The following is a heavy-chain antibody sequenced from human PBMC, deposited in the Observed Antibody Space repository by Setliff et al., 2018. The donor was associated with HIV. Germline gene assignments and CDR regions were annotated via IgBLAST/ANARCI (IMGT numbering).Heavy chain of an antibody. CDR2: IYYSGST. J-gene: IGHJ4*02. Sequence: KPSETLSLTCTVSGGSISSGGYYWSWIRQPPGKGLEWIGYIYYSGSTNYNPSLKSRVTISVDTSKNQFSLKLSSVTAADTAVYYCARRGVMITFGGVYFNYWGQGTLVTV. CDR1: GGSISSGGYY. D-gene: IGHD3-16*01. CDR3: ARRGVMITFGGVYFNY. V-gene: IGHV4-61*08.